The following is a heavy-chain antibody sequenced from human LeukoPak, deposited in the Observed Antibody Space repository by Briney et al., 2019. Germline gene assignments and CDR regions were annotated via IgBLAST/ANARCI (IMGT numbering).Heavy chain of an antibody. D-gene: IGHD6-19*01. CDR3: AGDEEAVAGTRGFDY. CDR2: INPNSGGT. V-gene: IGHV1-2*02. J-gene: IGHJ4*02. Sequence: ASVKVSCKASGYTFTGYYMHWVRQAPGQGLEWMGWINPNSGGTNYAQKFQGRVTMTTDTSTSTAYMELRSLRSDDTAVYYCAGDEEAVAGTRGFDYWGQGTLVTVSS. CDR1: GYTFTGYY.